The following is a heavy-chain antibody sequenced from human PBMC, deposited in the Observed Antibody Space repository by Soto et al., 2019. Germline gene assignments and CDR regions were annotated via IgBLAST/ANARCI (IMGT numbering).Heavy chain of an antibody. J-gene: IGHJ3*02. CDR2: IYWDDDK. CDR1: GFSLSTSGVG. CDR3: AHTLWFGEPADAFDI. V-gene: IGHV2-5*02. Sequence: QITLKESGPTLVKPTQTLTLTCTFSGFSLSTSGVGVGWIRQPPGKALEWLALIYWDDDKRYSPSLKSRLSITKHPSKNQVVLTMTNMDPVDTATYYCAHTLWFGEPADAFDIWGQGTMVTVSS. D-gene: IGHD3-10*01.